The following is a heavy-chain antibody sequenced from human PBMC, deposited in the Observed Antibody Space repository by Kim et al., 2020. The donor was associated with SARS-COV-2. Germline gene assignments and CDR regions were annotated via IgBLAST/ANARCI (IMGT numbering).Heavy chain of an antibody. D-gene: IGHD3-10*01. Sequence: SETLSPTCTVSGGSISSYYWSWIRQPPGKGLEWIGYIYYSGSTNYNPSLKSRVTISVDTSKNQFSLKLSSVTAADTAVYYCASLLWFGGMDVWGQGTTVTVSS. CDR1: GGSISSYY. CDR2: IYYSGST. CDR3: ASLLWFGGMDV. J-gene: IGHJ6*02. V-gene: IGHV4-59*01.